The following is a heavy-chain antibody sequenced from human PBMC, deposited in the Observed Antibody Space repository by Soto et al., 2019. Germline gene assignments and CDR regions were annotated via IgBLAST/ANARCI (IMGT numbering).Heavy chain of an antibody. CDR3: ARIPVTGTIPRYYYYGMDV. D-gene: IGHD1-7*01. CDR2: IHWDDDK. V-gene: IGHV2-70*01. CDR1: GFSLSTSKMC. J-gene: IGHJ6*02. Sequence: GSGPTLVNPTQTLTLTCTFSGFSLSTSKMCVSWIRQPPGKALEWLALIHWDDDKYYSTSLKTRVTISKDTSKNQVVLTMTNMDPVDTATYYCARIPVTGTIPRYYYYGMDVWGQGTTVTVSS.